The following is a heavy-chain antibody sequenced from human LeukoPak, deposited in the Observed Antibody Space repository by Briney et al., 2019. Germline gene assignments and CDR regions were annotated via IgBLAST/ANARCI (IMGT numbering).Heavy chain of an antibody. CDR2: MNPNSGNT. CDR1: GYTFTSCD. V-gene: IGHV1-8*01. D-gene: IGHD6-19*01. J-gene: IGHJ4*02. CDR3: TRGSSGRRDN. Sequence: ASVKVSCKASGYTFTSCDINWVRQATGQGLEWMGWMNPNSGNTGYGQSFQGRITMTRDISIGTAYMELSNLTSEDTAIYYCTRGSSGRRDNWGQGTLATVSS.